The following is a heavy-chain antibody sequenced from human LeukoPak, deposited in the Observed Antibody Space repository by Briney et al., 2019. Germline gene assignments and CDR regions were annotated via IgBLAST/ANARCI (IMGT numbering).Heavy chain of an antibody. Sequence: ASVKVSCKASGYTFTSYDFNWVRQATGQRPEWMGWMSPNSGDAGYAQKFQDRVTMTRNTSISTAYMELSSLRSDDTAVYYCARGPPNWGYDYWGPGTLVTVSS. CDR3: ARGPPNWGYDY. CDR2: MSPNSGDA. CDR1: GYTFTSYD. V-gene: IGHV1-8*01. D-gene: IGHD7-27*01. J-gene: IGHJ4*02.